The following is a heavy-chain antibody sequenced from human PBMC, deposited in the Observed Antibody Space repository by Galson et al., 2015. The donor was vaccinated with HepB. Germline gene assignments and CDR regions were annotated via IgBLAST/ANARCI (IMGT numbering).Heavy chain of an antibody. Sequence: SVKVSCKATGYTFTTYNIQWVRQAPGQGLEWMGRISPSDGAVHYAQEFQGRVTMTRDTSTSTVYMGLSSLASEDTAVYYCAREKFFTYYFDYWGQGTLVTVSS. CDR2: ISPSDGAV. CDR3: AREKFFTYYFDY. D-gene: IGHD3-3*01. CDR1: GYTFTTYN. V-gene: IGHV1-46*01. J-gene: IGHJ4*02.